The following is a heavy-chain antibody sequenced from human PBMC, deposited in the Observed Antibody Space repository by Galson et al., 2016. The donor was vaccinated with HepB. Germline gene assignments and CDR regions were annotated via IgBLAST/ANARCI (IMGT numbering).Heavy chain of an antibody. Sequence: TLSLTCTVSGGSLSSGGSHWNWIRQRPGKALEWIGYTYYSGITYYNPSLGSRASISLDTSKSQLSLKINSVTAADTAVYYCARGETWFWYLDLWGRGTLVTVSS. CDR2: TYYSGIT. J-gene: IGHJ2*01. D-gene: IGHD3-9*01. V-gene: IGHV4-31*03. CDR3: ARGETWFWYLDL. CDR1: GGSLSSGGSH.